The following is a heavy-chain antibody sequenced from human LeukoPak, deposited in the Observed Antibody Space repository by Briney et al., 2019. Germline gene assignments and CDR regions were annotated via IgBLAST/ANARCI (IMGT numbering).Heavy chain of an antibody. Sequence: SETLSLTCTVSGYSISSGYYWGWIRQPPGKGLEWIGNIYHSGSTYYNPSLQSRVTISVDTSKNQFSLKLSSVTAADTAVYYCARCRPIPYYFDYWGQGTLVTVSS. D-gene: IGHD2-2*02. CDR3: ARCRPIPYYFDY. CDR2: IYHSGST. V-gene: IGHV4-38-2*02. CDR1: GYSISSGYY. J-gene: IGHJ4*02.